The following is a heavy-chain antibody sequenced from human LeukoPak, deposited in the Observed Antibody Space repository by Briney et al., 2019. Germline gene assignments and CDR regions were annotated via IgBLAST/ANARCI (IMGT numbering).Heavy chain of an antibody. Sequence: TPSETLSLTCTVSSYSISSGYYWGWIRQPPGKGLEWIGSIYHSGSTYYNPSLKSRVTISVDTSKNQFSLKLSSVTAADTAVYYCAREAYYYDSSGQNTLGYWGQGTLVTVSS. J-gene: IGHJ4*02. CDR3: AREAYYYDSSGQNTLGY. CDR1: SYSISSGYY. V-gene: IGHV4-38-2*02. D-gene: IGHD3-22*01. CDR2: IYHSGST.